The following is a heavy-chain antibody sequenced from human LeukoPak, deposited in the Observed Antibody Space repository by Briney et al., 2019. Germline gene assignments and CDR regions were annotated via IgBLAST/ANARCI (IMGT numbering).Heavy chain of an antibody. V-gene: IGHV3-53*01. CDR3: AREGHSSGWSLYYFDY. CDR1: GFTVSSNY. J-gene: IGHJ4*02. D-gene: IGHD6-19*01. CDR2: IYSGGST. Sequence: GGSLRLSCAASGFTVSSNYMSWVRQAPGKGLEWVSVIYSGGSTYYADSVKGRFTISRDNSKDTLYLQMNSLRAEDTAVYYCAREGHSSGWSLYYFDYWGQGTLVTVSS.